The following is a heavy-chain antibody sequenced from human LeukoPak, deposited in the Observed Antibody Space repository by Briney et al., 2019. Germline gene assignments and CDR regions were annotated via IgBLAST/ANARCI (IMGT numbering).Heavy chain of an antibody. CDR1: GYTFTSYW. J-gene: IGHJ4*02. V-gene: IGHV5-51*01. D-gene: IGHD2-2*01. CDR3: ARQGPSRDFDY. Sequence: ASVKVSCKASGYTFTSYWIGWVRQMPGKGLEWMGIIYPGDSDTRYSPSFQGQVTISADKSISTAYLQWSSLKASDTAMYYCARQGPSRDFDYWGQGTLVTVSS. CDR2: IYPGDSDT.